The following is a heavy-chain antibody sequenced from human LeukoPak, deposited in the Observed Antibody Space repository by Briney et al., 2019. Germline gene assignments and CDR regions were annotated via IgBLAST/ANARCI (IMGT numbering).Heavy chain of an antibody. D-gene: IGHD5-24*01. CDR2: IWYDGTNK. V-gene: IGHV3-33*01. Sequence: PGECLRLSCAASGFTFSSCGMHWVRQAPGKGLEWVAVIWYDGTNKYYADSVKGRFTISRDNSKNTLYLQMNSLRAEDTAVYYCARGRDGYNWIDYWGQGTLVTAST. CDR1: GFTFSSCG. J-gene: IGHJ4*02. CDR3: ARGRDGYNWIDY.